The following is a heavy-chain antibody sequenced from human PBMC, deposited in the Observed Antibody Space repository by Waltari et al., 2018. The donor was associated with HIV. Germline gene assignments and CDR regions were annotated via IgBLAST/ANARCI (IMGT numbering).Heavy chain of an antibody. Sequence: QVQLVQSGAEVKKPGASVKVSCKASGYTLTSYDINWVRQATGQWLEWMGWMNPNSGDTGYAQKFQGRSTMTSNTSISTVYMELSSLTSEETAVYYCVRAAIYSRGCFDYWGQGTLVTVSS. CDR3: VRAAIYSRGCFDY. CDR2: MNPNSGDT. V-gene: IGHV1-8*01. D-gene: IGHD6-19*01. CDR1: GYTLTSYD. J-gene: IGHJ4*02.